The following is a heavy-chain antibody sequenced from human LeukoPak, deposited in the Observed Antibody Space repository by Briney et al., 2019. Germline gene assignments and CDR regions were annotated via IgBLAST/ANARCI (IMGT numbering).Heavy chain of an antibody. Sequence: GGSLRLSCAASGFTFSSYAMSWVRQAPGKGLEWVSVIYSGGSTYYADSVKGRFTISRDNSKNTLYLQMNSLRAEDTAVYYCASAYDSSGHDAFDIWGQGTMVTVSS. CDR3: ASAYDSSGHDAFDI. V-gene: IGHV3-53*01. D-gene: IGHD3-22*01. CDR1: GFTFSSYA. J-gene: IGHJ3*02. CDR2: IYSGGST.